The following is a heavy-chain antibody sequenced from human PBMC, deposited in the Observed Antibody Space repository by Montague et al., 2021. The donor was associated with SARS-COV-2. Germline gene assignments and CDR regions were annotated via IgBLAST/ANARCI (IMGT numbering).Heavy chain of an antibody. J-gene: IGHJ4*02. CDR1: GFSFSFYD. Sequence: SLRLSCSASGFSFSFYDMTWVRQAPGKGLECISVISGTGVSTHYADSVKGRFAISRDNSKTKLYLQLNSLRAEDTAVYYCAKDYPELYYYDDSAYRYWGQGTLVTVSS. CDR2: ISGTGVST. D-gene: IGHD3-22*01. V-gene: IGHV3-23*01. CDR3: AKDYPELYYYDDSAYRY.